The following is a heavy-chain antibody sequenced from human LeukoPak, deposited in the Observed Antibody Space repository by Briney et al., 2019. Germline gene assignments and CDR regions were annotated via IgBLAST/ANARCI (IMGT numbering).Heavy chain of an antibody. CDR2: TYYRSKWYN. V-gene: IGHV6-1*01. J-gene: IGHJ6*02. D-gene: IGHD3-10*01. CDR1: GDSVSSNSAA. CDR3: ARVVSMVRGVGYGMDV. Sequence: SQTLSLTCVISGDSVSSNSAAWNWIRQSPSRGLEWLGRTYYRSKWYNDYAVSVKSRITINPDTSKNQFSLQLNSVTPEDTAVYYCARVVSMVRGVGYGMDVWGQGTTVTVSS.